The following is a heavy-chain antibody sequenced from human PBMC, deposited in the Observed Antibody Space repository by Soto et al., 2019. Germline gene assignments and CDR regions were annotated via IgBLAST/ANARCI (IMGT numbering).Heavy chain of an antibody. D-gene: IGHD3-9*01. J-gene: IGHJ4*02. CDR2: ISAYNGNT. V-gene: IGHV1-18*01. CDR3: GRSPLVTLRYFDWLIGEFDD. CDR1: GYTFTSYG. Sequence: ASVKVSCKASGYTFTSYGISWVRQAPGQGLEWMGWISAYNGNTNYAQKLQGRVTMTTDTSTSTAYMELRSLRSDDTAVYYCGRSPLVTLRYFDWLIGEFDDWGQGTLVTVSS.